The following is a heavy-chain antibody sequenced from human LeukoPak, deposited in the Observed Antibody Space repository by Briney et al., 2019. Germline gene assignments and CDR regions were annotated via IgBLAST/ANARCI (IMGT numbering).Heavy chain of an antibody. CDR3: ARDSGYDSYYYYYGMDV. D-gene: IGHD5-12*01. V-gene: IGHV1-69*13. CDR1: GGTFSSYA. J-gene: IGHJ6*04. CDR2: IIPIFGTA. Sequence: ASVKVSCKASGGTFSSYAISWVRQAPGQGLEWMGVIIPIFGTANYAQKFQGRVTITADESTSTAYMELSSLRSEDTAVYHCARDSGYDSYYYYYGMDVWGKGTTVTVSS.